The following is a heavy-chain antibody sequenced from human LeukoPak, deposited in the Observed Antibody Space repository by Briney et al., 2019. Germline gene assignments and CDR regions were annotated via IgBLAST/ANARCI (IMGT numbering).Heavy chain of an antibody. D-gene: IGHD6-19*01. CDR3: AREREIAVAGMRWFDP. V-gene: IGHV1-46*01. CDR2: INPSGGST. J-gene: IGHJ5*02. Sequence: ASVKVSCKASGYTFTSYYMHWVRQAPGQGLEWMGIINPSGGSTSYAQKFQGRVTMTRDMSTSTVYMELSSLRSEDTAVYYCAREREIAVAGMRWFDPWGQGTLVTVSS. CDR1: GYTFTSYY.